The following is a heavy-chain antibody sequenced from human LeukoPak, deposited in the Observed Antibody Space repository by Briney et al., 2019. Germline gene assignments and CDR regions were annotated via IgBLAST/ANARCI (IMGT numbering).Heavy chain of an antibody. D-gene: IGHD6-13*01. CDR1: GFTVSSNY. CDR2: IYSGGSA. CDR3: ARVPVASWIQLDS. V-gene: IGHV3-53*01. J-gene: IGHJ4*02. Sequence: GGSLRLSCAASGFTVSSNYMSWVRQAPGKGLEWVSIIYSGGSAYFADSVKGRFTISRDNSKNTLYLQMNSLRAEDTALYYCARVPVASWIQLDSWGQGTLVTVSS.